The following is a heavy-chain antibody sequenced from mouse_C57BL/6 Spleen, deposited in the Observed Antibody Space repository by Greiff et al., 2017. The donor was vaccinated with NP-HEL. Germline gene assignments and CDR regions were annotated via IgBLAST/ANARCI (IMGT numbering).Heavy chain of an antibody. D-gene: IGHD1-1*01. J-gene: IGHJ4*01. V-gene: IGHV1-5*01. CDR2: IYPGNSDT. Sequence: EVQLQQSGTVLARPGASVKMSCKTSGYTFTSYWMHWVKQRPGQGLEWIGAIYPGNSDTSYNQKFKGKAKLTAVTSASTAYMELSSLTNEDSAVYYCTSDTTVVEDAMDYWGQGTSVTVSS. CDR1: GYTFTSYW. CDR3: TSDTTVVEDAMDY.